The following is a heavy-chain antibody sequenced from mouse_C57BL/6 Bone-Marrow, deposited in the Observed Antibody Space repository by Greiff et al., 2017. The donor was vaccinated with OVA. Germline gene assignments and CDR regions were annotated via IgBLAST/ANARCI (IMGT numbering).Heavy chain of an antibody. CDR1: GFSLSTFGMG. CDR2: LWWDDDK. D-gene: IGHD1-1*01. Sequence: QVTLKVSGPGILQPSQTLSLTCSFSGFSLSTFGMGVGWLRQPSGKGLDWLALLWWDDDKYYNPALKSRPTISKDTSKNQVFLKIANVDTADTATYYCARIYYGSSWYFDVWGTGTTVTVSS. J-gene: IGHJ1*03. CDR3: ARIYYGSSWYFDV. V-gene: IGHV8-8*01.